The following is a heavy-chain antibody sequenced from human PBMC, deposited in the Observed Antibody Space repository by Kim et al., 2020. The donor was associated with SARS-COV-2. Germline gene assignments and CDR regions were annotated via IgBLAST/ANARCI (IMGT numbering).Heavy chain of an antibody. V-gene: IGHV3-74*01. CDR2: INTDGSFT. D-gene: IGHD6-19*01. CDR1: GFTFSSDW. J-gene: IGHJ4*02. CDR3: ARFGSDWSLSS. Sequence: GGSLRLSCAGSGFTFSSDWMHWVRQAPGKGLEWVSRINTDGSFTTNADSAKGRFTISRDNAKNTLYLQMNSLRAEDTAVYYCARFGSDWSLSSWGQGTLVTVSS.